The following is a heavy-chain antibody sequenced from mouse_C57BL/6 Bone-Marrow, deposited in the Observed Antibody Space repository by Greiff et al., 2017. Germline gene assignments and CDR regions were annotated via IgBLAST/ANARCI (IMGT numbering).Heavy chain of an antibody. J-gene: IGHJ3*01. CDR1: GFSLSTFGMG. V-gene: IGHV8-8*01. CDR2: TWWDDDK. CDR3: GRIRLWPPVAY. Sequence: QVTLKVSGPGILQPSQTLSLTCSFSGFSLSTFGMGVGWIRQPSGKGLEWLAHTWWDDDKYYNPALKSRLSISKDTSKNQVFLKSANVDAADTATYCCGRIRLWPPVAYWGQGTLVTVSA. D-gene: IGHD3-2*02.